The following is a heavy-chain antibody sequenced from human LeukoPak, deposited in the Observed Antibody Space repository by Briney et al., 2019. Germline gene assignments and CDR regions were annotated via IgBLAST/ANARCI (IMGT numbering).Heavy chain of an antibody. D-gene: IGHD3-16*01. CDR2: ISYDGSNK. J-gene: IGHJ3*02. CDR3: AKGLLGVPGAYDI. V-gene: IGHV3-30*04. CDR1: GFTFSSYA. Sequence: GGSLRLSCAASGFTFSSYAMHWVRQAPGKGLEWVAVISYDGSNKYYADSVKGRFTISRDNSKNTLYLQMNSLRAEDTAVYYCAKGLLGVPGAYDIWGQGTLVSVSP.